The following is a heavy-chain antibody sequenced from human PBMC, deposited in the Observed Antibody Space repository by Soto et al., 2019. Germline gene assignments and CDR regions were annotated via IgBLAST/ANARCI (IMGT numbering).Heavy chain of an antibody. J-gene: IGHJ5*02. CDR2: IYYSGST. Sequence: SETLSLTCTVSGGSISSGGYYWSWIRQHPGKGLEWIGYIYYSGSTYYNPSLKSRVTISVDTSKNQFSLKLSSVTAADTAVYYCAREIDFWSGYSYNWFDPWGQGTLVTVSS. CDR3: AREIDFWSGYSYNWFDP. D-gene: IGHD3-3*01. CDR1: GGSISSGGYY. V-gene: IGHV4-31*03.